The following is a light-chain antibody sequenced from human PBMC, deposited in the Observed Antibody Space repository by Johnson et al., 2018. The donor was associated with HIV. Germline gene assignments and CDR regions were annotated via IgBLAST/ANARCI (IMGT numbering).Light chain of an antibody. CDR2: SNN. CDR3: GTWDNSLNVYV. CDR1: SSNIGNNY. J-gene: IGLJ1*01. V-gene: IGLV1-51*02. Sequence: QSVLTQPPSVSAAPGQKVTISCSGSSSNIGNNYVSWYQQLPGTAPKLLIYSNNQRPSGIPDRFSGSKSGTSATLCIAGLQTGDEADYFCGTWDNSLNVYVFGTGTKVTVL.